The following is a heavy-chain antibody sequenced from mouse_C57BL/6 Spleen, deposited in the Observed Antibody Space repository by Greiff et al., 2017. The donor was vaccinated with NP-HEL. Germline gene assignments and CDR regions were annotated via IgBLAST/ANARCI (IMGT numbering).Heavy chain of an antibody. D-gene: IGHD2-3*01. J-gene: IGHJ2*01. CDR2: FYPGSGSI. Sequence: QVQLKESGAELVKPGASVKLSCKASGYTFTEYTIHWVKQRSGQGLEWIGWFYPGSGSIKYNEKFKDKATLTADKSSSTVYMELSRLTSEDSAVYFCARHEVDGYYEGYFDYWGQGTTLTVSS. CDR3: ARHEVDGYYEGYFDY. V-gene: IGHV1-62-2*01. CDR1: GYTFTEYT.